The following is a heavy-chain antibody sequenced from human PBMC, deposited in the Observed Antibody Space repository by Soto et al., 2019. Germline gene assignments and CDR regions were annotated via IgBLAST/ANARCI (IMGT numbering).Heavy chain of an antibody. Sequence: QAQLMQSGAEVKKPGSSVEVSCKASGGTFSGYAINWVRQAPGQGLEWMGGIIPLLGITDYGQKFQGRITIAADESTGTAYMDLRGLRSEDTAVYYCARDPRSITGTTSSEDFQHWGQGTLVSVSS. V-gene: IGHV1-69*01. D-gene: IGHD1-20*01. CDR2: IIPLLGIT. CDR1: GGTFSGYA. CDR3: ARDPRSITGTTSSEDFQH. J-gene: IGHJ1*01.